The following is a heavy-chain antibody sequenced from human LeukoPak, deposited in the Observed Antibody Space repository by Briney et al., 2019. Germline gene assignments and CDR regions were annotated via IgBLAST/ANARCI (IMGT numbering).Heavy chain of an antibody. CDR2: INTNTGNP. CDR1: GYAFTTYG. CDR3: ATALTAIKTGFEA. Sequence: GASVKVSCKASGYAFTTYGMNWVRLGPGQGLEWMGWINTNTGNPTYAQDFTGRFVFTLDTSVSTAYLQISSLKAEDTAAYYCATALTAIKTGFEAWGQGTLVTVSS. D-gene: IGHD4/OR15-4a*01. J-gene: IGHJ5*02. V-gene: IGHV7-4-1*02.